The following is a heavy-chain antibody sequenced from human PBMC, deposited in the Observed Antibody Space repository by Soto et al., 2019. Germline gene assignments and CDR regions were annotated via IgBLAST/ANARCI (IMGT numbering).Heavy chain of an antibody. CDR3: ARDLRATLVATAMPYSMDV. Sequence: EVQLVESGGGLVQPGGSLRLSCAASGFTFGSYSMNWVRHAPATGLEWVSFILSSSCVIYYADSVKGRFTISRANAKNSLYLQMNSLRAEATAVYYCARDLRATLVATAMPYSMDVWGKGTTVTGSS. J-gene: IGHJ6*03. V-gene: IGHV3-48*01. CDR1: GFTFGSYS. CDR2: ILSSSCVI. D-gene: IGHD2-21*02.